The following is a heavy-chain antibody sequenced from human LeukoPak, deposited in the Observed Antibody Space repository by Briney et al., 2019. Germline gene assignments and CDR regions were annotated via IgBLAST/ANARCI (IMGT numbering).Heavy chain of an antibody. D-gene: IGHD4-17*01. CDR2: INDRGHT. CDR1: GLSFSGSY. Sequence: SETLSLTCAVYGLSFSGSYWSWVRQSPEGGLEWIGEINDRGHTNYNPSLQSRLTLSVDTSKKQFSLKLRSVTAADTAIYFCARDPTTVYNVAYYFDTWGQGIQVTVSS. V-gene: IGHV4-34*01. J-gene: IGHJ4*02. CDR3: ARDPTTVYNVAYYFDT.